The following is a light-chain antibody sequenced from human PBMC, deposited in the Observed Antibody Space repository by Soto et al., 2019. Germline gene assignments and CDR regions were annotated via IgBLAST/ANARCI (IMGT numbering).Light chain of an antibody. CDR2: AAS. CDR3: QQSYSAPSWT. J-gene: IGKJ1*01. V-gene: IGKV1-39*01. CDR1: DNIAKY. Sequence: DVQTTQTPSSLSAFVGDRVTITCRTSDNIAKYLNWYQQKPGQVPKLLIVAASRLQTGVPTRFSGSGPGTDFTLTINNLQPEDFATYFCQQSYSAPSWTFGQGTKVAIK.